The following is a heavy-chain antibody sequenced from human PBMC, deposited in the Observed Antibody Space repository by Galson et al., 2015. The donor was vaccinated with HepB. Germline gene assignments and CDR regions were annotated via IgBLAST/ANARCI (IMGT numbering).Heavy chain of an antibody. J-gene: IGHJ5*02. CDR1: GSTFTSYA. CDR3: ARDRWLQFALGEFDP. D-gene: IGHD5-24*01. CDR2: INAGNGNT. Sequence: SVKVSCKASGSTFTSYAMHWVRQAPGQRLEWMGWINAGNGNTKYSQKFQGRVTITRDTSASTAYMELSSLRSEDTAVYYCARDRWLQFALGEFDPWGQGTLVTVSS. V-gene: IGHV1-3*01.